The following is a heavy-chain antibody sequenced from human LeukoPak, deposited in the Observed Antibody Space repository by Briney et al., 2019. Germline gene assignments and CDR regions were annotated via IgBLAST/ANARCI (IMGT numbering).Heavy chain of an antibody. CDR1: GYSFTSYW. J-gene: IGHJ6*03. D-gene: IGHD6-13*01. V-gene: IGHV5-51*01. CDR2: IYHGDSDT. CDR3: ARHTNRIAAAVGYYYYYMDV. Sequence: GESLKISCTGSGYSFTSYWMGWVRQVPGKGLEWIGIIYHGDSDTRCSPSFQGQVTISADNSISTAYLQWSILKASDTARCYRARHTNRIAAAVGYYYYYMDVWGKGTTVTVSS.